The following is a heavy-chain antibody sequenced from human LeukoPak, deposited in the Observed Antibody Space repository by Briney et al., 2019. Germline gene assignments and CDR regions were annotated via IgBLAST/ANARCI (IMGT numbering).Heavy chain of an antibody. CDR2: INPNSGGT. Sequence: ASVNVSCKASVYTFTGYYMHWVRQAPGQGLEWMGWINPNSGGTNYAQKFQGRVTMTRDTSISTAYMELSRLRSDDTAVYYCAREGYGGNSGCDYWGQGTLVTVSS. J-gene: IGHJ4*02. CDR1: VYTFTGYY. D-gene: IGHD4-23*01. V-gene: IGHV1-2*02. CDR3: AREGYGGNSGCDY.